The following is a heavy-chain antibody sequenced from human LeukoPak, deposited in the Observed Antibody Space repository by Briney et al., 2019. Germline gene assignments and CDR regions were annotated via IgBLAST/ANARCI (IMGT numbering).Heavy chain of an antibody. CDR3: ARDYRYSSSSR. CDR2: IYYSGST. J-gene: IGHJ4*02. D-gene: IGHD6-6*01. V-gene: IGHV4-59*12. CDR1: GGSISSYY. Sequence: SETLSLTCTVSGGSISSYYWSWIRQPPGKGLEWIGYIYYSGSTNYNPSLKSRVTISVDRSKNQFSLKLSSVTAADTAVYYCARDYRYSSSSRWGQGTLVTVSS.